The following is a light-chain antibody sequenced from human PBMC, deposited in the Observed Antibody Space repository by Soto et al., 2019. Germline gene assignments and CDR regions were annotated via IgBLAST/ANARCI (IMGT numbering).Light chain of an antibody. CDR2: LAS. CDR1: QSLLHINGYNY. Sequence: VVPRAGLSRTVCGGESPSIYCRSSQSLLHINGYNYLDWYLQKPGQSPQLLIYLASSRASGVPDRFIGSGSGTDLTLKISRVEAEDFGVYYCIQTLQTPFTFGGGTKVDIK. J-gene: IGKJ4*01. V-gene: IGKV2-28*01. CDR3: IQTLQTPFT.